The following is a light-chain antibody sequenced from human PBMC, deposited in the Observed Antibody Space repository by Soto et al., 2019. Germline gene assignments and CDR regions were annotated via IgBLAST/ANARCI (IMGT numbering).Light chain of an antibody. V-gene: IGLV2-11*01. CDR2: DVV. CDR1: GSDVGGYNY. J-gene: IGLJ1*01. CDR3: CSYAGSYTYV. Sequence: QSALTQPRSVSGSPGQSVTISCTGTGSDVGGYNYVSWYQHHPGKAPKVIIYDVVKRPSGVPDRFSGSKSGNTASLTISGLQAEDEADYFCCSYAGSYTYVFGSGTKLTVL.